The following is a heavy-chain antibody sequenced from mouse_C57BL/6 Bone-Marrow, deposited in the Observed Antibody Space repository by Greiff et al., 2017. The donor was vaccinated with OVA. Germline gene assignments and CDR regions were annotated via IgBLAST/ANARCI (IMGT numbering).Heavy chain of an antibody. CDR3: ARSFCYAMDY. CDR1: GFTFSDYG. Sequence: EVKLMESGGGLVKPGGSLKLSCAASGFTFSDYGMHWVRQAPEKGLEWVAYISSGSSTIYYADTVKGRFTISRDNAKNTLFLQMTSLRSEDTAMYYCARSFCYAMDYWGQGTSVTVSS. J-gene: IGHJ4*01. CDR2: ISSGSSTI. V-gene: IGHV5-17*01.